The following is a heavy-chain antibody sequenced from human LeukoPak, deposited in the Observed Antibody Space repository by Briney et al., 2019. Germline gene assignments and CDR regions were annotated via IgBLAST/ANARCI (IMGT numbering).Heavy chain of an antibody. CDR2: IYSGGST. V-gene: IGHV3-66*01. CDR3: ARVPSEMATIDY. CDR1: ESTVSSNY. Sequence: GGSLRLSCAVSESTVSSNYMSWVRQAPGKGLEWVSVIYSGGSTSYADSVKGRFTISRDNSKNTLYLQMDSLRAEDTAVYYCARVPSEMATIDYWGQGTLVTVSS. J-gene: IGHJ4*02. D-gene: IGHD5-12*01.